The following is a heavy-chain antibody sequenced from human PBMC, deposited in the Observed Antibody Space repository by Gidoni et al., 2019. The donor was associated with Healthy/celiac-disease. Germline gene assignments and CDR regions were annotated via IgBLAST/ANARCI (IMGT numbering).Heavy chain of an antibody. CDR3: ARFLYGSGSYGPKSYYFDY. V-gene: IGHV4-34*01. CDR2: INHSGST. Sequence: QVQLQQWGAGLLKPSETLSLTCAVYGGSFSGYYWSWIRQPPGKGLEWIGEINHSGSTNYNPSLKSRVTISVDTSKNQFSLKLSSVTAADTAVYYCARFLYGSGSYGPKSYYFDYWGQGTLVTVSS. J-gene: IGHJ4*02. CDR1: GGSFSGYY. D-gene: IGHD3-10*01.